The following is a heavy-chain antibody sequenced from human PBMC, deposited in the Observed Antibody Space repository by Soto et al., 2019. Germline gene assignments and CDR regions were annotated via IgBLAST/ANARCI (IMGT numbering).Heavy chain of an antibody. V-gene: IGHV3-7*02. CDR3: ATHDGPAAAGLVLDF. D-gene: IGHD6-13*01. CDR1: GFTFSSRW. Sequence: EVQLVESGGGLVQPGGSLRLSCAASGFTFSSRWMTWVRQAPGKGLEWVANIKQDENGKDYVDPVKGRFTISRDNAKNSLYLQMNSLRAEDTAVYYCATHDGPAAAGLVLDFWGQGTLVTVSS. J-gene: IGHJ4*02. CDR2: IKQDENGK.